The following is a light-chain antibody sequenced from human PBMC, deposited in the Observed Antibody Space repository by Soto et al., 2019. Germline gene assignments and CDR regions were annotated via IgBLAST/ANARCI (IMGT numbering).Light chain of an antibody. CDR2: DVS. J-gene: IGKJ1*01. Sequence: DIQMTQSPSTLSASVGDRVTITCRASQSISSWLAWYQQKPGQAPKLLIYDVSSLQSGVPSRFSGSGSGTEFTLTISSLQPDDFATYYCQQYHSYSPKTFGQGTKVE. V-gene: IGKV1-5*01. CDR1: QSISSW. CDR3: QQYHSYSPKT.